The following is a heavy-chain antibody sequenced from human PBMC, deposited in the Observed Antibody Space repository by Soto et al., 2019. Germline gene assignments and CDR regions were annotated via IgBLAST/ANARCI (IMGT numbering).Heavy chain of an antibody. J-gene: IGHJ5*02. CDR1: GYPFTGYY. CDR2: INPNSGGT. D-gene: IGHD6-19*01. V-gene: IGHV1-2*04. CDR3: ARDRGKAVSSGWFNWFDP. Sequence: XSVKVSCNASGYPFTGYYMHWGRQAPGQGLEWMGWINPNSGGTNYAQKFQGWVTMTRDTSISTAYMELSRLRSDDTAVYYCARDRGKAVSSGWFNWFDPWGQGTLVTVPS.